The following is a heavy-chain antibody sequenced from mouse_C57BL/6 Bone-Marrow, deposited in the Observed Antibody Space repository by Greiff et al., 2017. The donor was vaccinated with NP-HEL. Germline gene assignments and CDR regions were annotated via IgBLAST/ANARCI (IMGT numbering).Heavy chain of an antibody. D-gene: IGHD2-4*01. CDR1: GYTFTDYE. CDR3: TRPIYYDYDRFY. CDR2: IDPETGGT. V-gene: IGHV1-15*01. J-gene: IGHJ2*01. Sequence: VQLQQSGAELVRPGASVTLSCKASGYTFTDYEMHRVKQTPVHGLAWIGAIDPETGGTAYNQKFKGKAILTADKSSSTAYMELRSLTSEDSAVYYCTRPIYYDYDRFYWGQGTTLTVSS.